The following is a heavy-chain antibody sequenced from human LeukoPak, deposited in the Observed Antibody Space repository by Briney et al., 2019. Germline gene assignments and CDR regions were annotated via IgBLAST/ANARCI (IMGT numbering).Heavy chain of an antibody. J-gene: IGHJ4*02. V-gene: IGHV4-39*01. D-gene: IGHD6-6*01. CDR3: ARFSREYSSPSALDY. Sequence: SETLSLTCTVSGVSISSSNSYWGWIRQPPGTGLEWIGSIYYSGNTYYNASVKSRVTISIDSSKNQFSLMLSSVTAADTAVYYCARFSREYSSPSALDYWGQGTLVTVSS. CDR2: IYYSGNT. CDR1: GVSISSSNSY.